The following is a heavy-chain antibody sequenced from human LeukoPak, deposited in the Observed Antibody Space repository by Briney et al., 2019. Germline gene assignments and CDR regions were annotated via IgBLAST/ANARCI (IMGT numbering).Heavy chain of an antibody. V-gene: IGHV1-8*03. D-gene: IGHD3-3*01. CDR2: VNPNSGNT. CDR3: ARGLDFWSGQYYFDY. Sequence: EASVKVSCTASGYTFTSYDINWVRQATGQGLEWMGWVNPNSGNTGYAQKFQGRVTITRNTSISTAYMELSSLRSEDTAVYYCARGLDFWSGQYYFDYWGQGTLVTVSS. J-gene: IGHJ4*02. CDR1: GYTFTSYD.